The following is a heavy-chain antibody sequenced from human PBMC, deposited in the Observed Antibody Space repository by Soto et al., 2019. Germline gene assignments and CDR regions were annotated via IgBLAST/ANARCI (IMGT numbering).Heavy chain of an antibody. CDR1: GFTFGDYA. CDR3: TGGYSSGWTLYYFDY. V-gene: IGHV3-49*04. D-gene: IGHD6-19*01. Sequence: PGGSLRLSCTASGFTFGDYAMSWVRQAPGKGLEWVGFIRSKAYGGTTEYAASVKGRFTISRDDSKSIAYLQMNSLKTEDTAVYYCTGGYSSGWTLYYFDYWGQGTLVTVSS. J-gene: IGHJ4*02. CDR2: IRSKAYGGTT.